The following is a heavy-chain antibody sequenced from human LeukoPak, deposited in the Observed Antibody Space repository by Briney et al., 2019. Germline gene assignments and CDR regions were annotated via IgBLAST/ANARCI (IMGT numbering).Heavy chain of an antibody. CDR2: IIPIFGTA. D-gene: IGHD2-2*01. V-gene: IGHV1-69*05. Sequence: GASVKVSCKASGGTFSSYAISWVRQAPGQGLEWMGGIIPIFGTANYAQKFQGRVTITTDESTSTAYMELSSLRSEDTVVYYCAVDGYCSSTSCRGGGRGDYWGQGTLVTVSS. CDR3: AVDGYCSSTSCRGGGRGDY. J-gene: IGHJ4*02. CDR1: GGTFSSYA.